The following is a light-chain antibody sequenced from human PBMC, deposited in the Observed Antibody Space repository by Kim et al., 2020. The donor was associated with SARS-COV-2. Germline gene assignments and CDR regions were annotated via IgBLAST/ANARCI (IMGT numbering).Light chain of an antibody. Sequence: EIVMTQSPATLSVSLGERATLPCRASQSVSSNLAWYQQKPGQAPKLLIYGASTRATGIPARFSGSGSGTEFTLTISSLQSEDFAVYYCQQCNSWPRTFGQGTKVDIK. J-gene: IGKJ1*01. V-gene: IGKV3-15*01. CDR1: QSVSSN. CDR3: QQCNSWPRT. CDR2: GAS.